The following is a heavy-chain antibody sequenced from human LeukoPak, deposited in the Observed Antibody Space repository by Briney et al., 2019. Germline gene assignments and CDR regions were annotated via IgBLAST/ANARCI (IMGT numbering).Heavy chain of an antibody. Sequence: GGSLRLSCAASGFTFSSYAMSWVRQAPGKGLEWVSAISGSGGSTYHADSVKGRFTISRGNSKNTLYLQMTSLRAEDTAVYYCAKGRGYSGSYFDYWGQGTLVTVSS. D-gene: IGHD5-12*01. CDR3: AKGRGYSGSYFDY. CDR1: GFTFSSYA. V-gene: IGHV3-23*01. CDR2: ISGSGGST. J-gene: IGHJ4*02.